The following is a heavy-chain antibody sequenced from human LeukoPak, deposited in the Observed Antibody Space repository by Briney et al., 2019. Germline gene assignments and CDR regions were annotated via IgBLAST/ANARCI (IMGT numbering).Heavy chain of an antibody. CDR3: ARDYYDSSGFDY. D-gene: IGHD3-22*01. CDR1: GGSISSYY. Sequence: SETLSLTCTVSGGSISSYYWSWTRQPAGKGLEWIGRIYTSGSTNYNPSLKSRVTMSVGTSKNQFSLKLSSVTAADTAVYYCARDYYDSSGFDYWGQGTLVTVSS. CDR2: IYTSGST. J-gene: IGHJ4*02. V-gene: IGHV4-4*07.